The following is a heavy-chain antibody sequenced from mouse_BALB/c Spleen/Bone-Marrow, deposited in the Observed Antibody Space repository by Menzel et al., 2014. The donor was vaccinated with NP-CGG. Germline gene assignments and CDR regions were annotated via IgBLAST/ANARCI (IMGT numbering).Heavy chain of an antibody. J-gene: IGHJ4*01. V-gene: IGHV2-4*02. CDR1: GFSVISYG. CDR3: ARNDYGNPHYAMDY. CDR2: IWSGGST. Sequence: VQLQQSGPGLVQPSQSLFITCTVSGFSVISYGVHWVRQPPGKGLEWLGVIWSGGSTDYNAAFISRLSISKDNSKSQVFFKMNSLQADDTAIYYCARNDYGNPHYAMDYWGQGTSVTVPS. D-gene: IGHD2-1*01.